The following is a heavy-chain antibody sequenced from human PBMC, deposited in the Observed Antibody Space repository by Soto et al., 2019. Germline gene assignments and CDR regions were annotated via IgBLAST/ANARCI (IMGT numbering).Heavy chain of an antibody. CDR2: IYSGGST. CDR1: GFTVSSNY. Sequence: GGSLRLSCAASGFTVSSNYMSWVRQAPGKGLEWVSVIYSGGSTYYADSVKGRFTISRDNSKNTLYLQMNSLRAEDTAVYYCARGSSEYSSSRGAFDIWGQGTRVTVSS. V-gene: IGHV3-53*01. D-gene: IGHD6-6*01. J-gene: IGHJ3*02. CDR3: ARGSSEYSSSRGAFDI.